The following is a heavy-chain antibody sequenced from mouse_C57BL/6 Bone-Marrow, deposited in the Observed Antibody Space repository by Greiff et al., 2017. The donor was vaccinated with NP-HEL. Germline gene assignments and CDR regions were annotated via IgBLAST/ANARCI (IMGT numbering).Heavy chain of an antibody. V-gene: IGHV5-6*02. CDR1: GFTFSSYG. CDR2: ISSGGSYT. D-gene: IGHD3-2*02. J-gene: IGHJ2*01. Sequence: DVKLVESGGDLVKPGGSLKLSCAASGFTFSSYGMSWVRQTPDKRLEWVATISSGGSYTYYPDSAKGRFTISRDNAKNTLYLQMSSLKSEDTAMYYCARHELRLYYFDYWGQGTTLTVSS. CDR3: ARHELRLYYFDY.